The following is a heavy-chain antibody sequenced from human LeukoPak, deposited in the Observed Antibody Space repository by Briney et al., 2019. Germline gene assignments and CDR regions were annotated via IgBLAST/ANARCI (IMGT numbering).Heavy chain of an antibody. CDR2: VYHSGST. J-gene: IGHJ5*01. V-gene: IGHV4-4*02. D-gene: IGHD3-10*01. Sequence: SGTLSLTCSVSGDDISSSNWWTWVRQPPQKGLEWIGEVYHSGSTNYNPSLKNQIYMSVDKSQNRFSLRLTSVTAADTAVYFCARVSGSGLYFKSFDPWGQGTLVIVSS. CDR3: ARVSGSGLYFKSFDP. CDR1: GDDISSSNW.